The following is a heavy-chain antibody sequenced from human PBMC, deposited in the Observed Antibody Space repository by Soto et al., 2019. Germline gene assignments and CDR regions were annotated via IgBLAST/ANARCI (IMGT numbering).Heavy chain of an antibody. D-gene: IGHD1-1*01. CDR2: ISAHNGNT. V-gene: IGHV1-18*01. Sequence: QVHLVQSGAEVKKPGASVKVSCKGSGYTFTSYSITWVRQAPGQGLKWMVWISAHNGNTDSAQKLQGRVTVPRDASTSTAYMGLRSLRSTVTAVYYCASWRYGDYWGQGAPFTVSS. CDR1: GYTFTSYS. CDR3: ASWRYGDY. J-gene: IGHJ4*02.